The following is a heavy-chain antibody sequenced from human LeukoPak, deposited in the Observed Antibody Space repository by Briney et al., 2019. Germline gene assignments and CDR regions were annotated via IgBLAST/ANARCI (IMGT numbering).Heavy chain of an antibody. CDR1: GFTYSTYW. D-gene: IGHD3-22*01. CDR2: NNSDGSST. Sequence: GGSLRLSCAASGFTYSTYWMHWVPQAPGKALVWVSRNNSDGSSTIYTDSVKRRLPIYRDNPKNTLYLQMNSLRTDDTAVYYCARAKYYYDSSGYSYYFDYWGQGALVTVSS. CDR3: ARAKYYYDSSGYSYYFDY. V-gene: IGHV3-74*01. J-gene: IGHJ4*02.